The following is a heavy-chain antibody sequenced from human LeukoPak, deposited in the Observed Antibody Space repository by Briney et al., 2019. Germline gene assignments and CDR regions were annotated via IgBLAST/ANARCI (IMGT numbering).Heavy chain of an antibody. J-gene: IGHJ4*02. CDR2: ISSSSSYI. CDR1: GFTFSSYS. V-gene: IGHV3-21*01. Sequence: GGSLRLSCAASGFTFSSYSMNWVRQAPGKGLEWVSSISSSSSYIYYADSVKGRFTISRDNAKNSLYLQMNSLRAEHTAVYYCARDRNGDYLSSFDYWGQGTLVTVSS. CDR3: ARDRNGDYLSSFDY. D-gene: IGHD4-17*01.